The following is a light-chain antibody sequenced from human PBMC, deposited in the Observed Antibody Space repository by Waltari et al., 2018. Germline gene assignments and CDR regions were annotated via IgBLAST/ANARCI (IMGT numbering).Light chain of an antibody. CDR1: QRVSSY. CDR2: DAS. Sequence: EIVLTQSPATLSLSPGERATPSCTASQRVSSYLAWYQQKPGQAPRLLIYDASNRATGIPARFSGSGSGTDFTLTISSLEPEDFAVYYCQQRSNWPPSWTFGQGTKVEIK. J-gene: IGKJ1*01. V-gene: IGKV3-11*01. CDR3: QQRSNWPPSWT.